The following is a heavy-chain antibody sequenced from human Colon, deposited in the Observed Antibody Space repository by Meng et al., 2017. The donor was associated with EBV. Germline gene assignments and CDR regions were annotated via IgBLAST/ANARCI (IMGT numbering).Heavy chain of an antibody. CDR3: ASPLGILVIVNL. J-gene: IGHJ2*01. CDR2: IYYSGST. CDR1: GDAISSSRYY. D-gene: IGHD2-8*02. V-gene: IGHV4-39*01. Sequence: QLRLLWMGPGLVLLSENQSRPCPGSGDAISSSRYYWGWIRQTPGNGLESIGSIYYSGSTSYNPSLKSRGTISVDTSKNQFSLKLSSVTAADTAVYYCASPLGILVIVNLWGRGTLVTVSS.